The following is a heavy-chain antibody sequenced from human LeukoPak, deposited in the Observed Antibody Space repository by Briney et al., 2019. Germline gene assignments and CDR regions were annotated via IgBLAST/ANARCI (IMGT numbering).Heavy chain of an antibody. CDR2: IKQDGSEK. CDR3: ARDIVVVPAAPYYYYGMDV. Sequence: GGPLRLSCAASGFTFSTNAMSWVRQAPGKGLEWVANIKQDGSEKYYVDSVKGRFTISRDNAKNSLYLQMNSLRAEDTAVYYCARDIVVVPAAPYYYYGMDVWGQGTTVTVSS. J-gene: IGHJ6*02. CDR1: GFTFSTNA. D-gene: IGHD2-2*01. V-gene: IGHV3-7*01.